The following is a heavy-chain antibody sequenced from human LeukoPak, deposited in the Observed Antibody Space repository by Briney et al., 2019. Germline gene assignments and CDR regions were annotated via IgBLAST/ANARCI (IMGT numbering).Heavy chain of an antibody. D-gene: IGHD6-19*01. CDR2: IYYSGGT. Sequence: SETLSLTCTVSGGSIGSYYWSWIRQSPGKGLEWIGYIYYSGGTTYNPSLKSRVTISVDTSKNQFSLKLSSVTDADTAVYFCARGGWYAWFDPWGQGTLVTVSS. J-gene: IGHJ5*02. CDR1: GGSIGSYY. V-gene: IGHV4-59*08. CDR3: ARGGWYAWFDP.